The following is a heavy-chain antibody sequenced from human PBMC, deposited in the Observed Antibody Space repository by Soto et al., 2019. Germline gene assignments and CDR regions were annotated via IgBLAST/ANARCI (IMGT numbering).Heavy chain of an antibody. J-gene: IGHJ6*02. V-gene: IGHV1-69*12. D-gene: IGHD6-19*01. Sequence: QVQLLQSGAEVKKPGSSVRVSCEASGGTFRTYAISWVRQAPGQGLEWMGEIIPIFGKVNYAQKFQGRVTITADESTTTVYMDLRSLTSEDTAEYYCAKGAVAGTPTSYYYYGMDVWGQGTTVTVS. CDR1: GGTFRTYA. CDR2: IIPIFGKV. CDR3: AKGAVAGTPTSYYYYGMDV.